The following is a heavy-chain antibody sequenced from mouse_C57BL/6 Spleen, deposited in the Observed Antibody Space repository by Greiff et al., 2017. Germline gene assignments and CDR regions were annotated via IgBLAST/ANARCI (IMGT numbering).Heavy chain of an antibody. CDR3: TSSANWDGAWFAY. J-gene: IGHJ3*01. CDR2: IDPETGGT. V-gene: IGHV1-15*01. Sequence: VHLVESGAELVRPGASVTLSCKASGYTFTDYEMHWVKQTPVHGLEWIGAIDPETGGTAYTQKFKGKAILTADKSSSTAYMELRSLTSEDSAVYYCTSSANWDGAWFAYWGQGTLVTVSA. D-gene: IGHD4-1*01. CDR1: GYTFTDYE.